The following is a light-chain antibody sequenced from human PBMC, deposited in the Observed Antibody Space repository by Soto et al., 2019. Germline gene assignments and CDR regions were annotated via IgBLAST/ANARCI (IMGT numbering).Light chain of an antibody. V-gene: IGKV3-20*01. CDR1: QSVSGSY. J-gene: IGKJ5*01. CDR2: GAS. Sequence: EIVLTQSPGTLSLSPGERATLSCRASQSVSGSYLAWYQQKPGQAPRLLIYGASSRATGIPDRFTGSGSGADFTLTISRLEPEDFAVYYCQVYGPSPPITFGQGTRLEIK. CDR3: QVYGPSPPIT.